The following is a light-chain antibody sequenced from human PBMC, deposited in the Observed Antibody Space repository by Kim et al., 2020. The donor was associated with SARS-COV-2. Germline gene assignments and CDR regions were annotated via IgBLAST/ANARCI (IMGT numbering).Light chain of an antibody. CDR3: AAWDDSLNGLV. Sequence: GQTVSISCSGRSSHIGTKAVHWYQQLPGTAPKLLIYSNDQRPSGVPDRFSCSKSGTAASLAISDLQSEDEAGYYCAAWDDSLNGLVFGGGTQLTVL. J-gene: IGLJ2*01. CDR2: SND. V-gene: IGLV1-44*01. CDR1: SSHIGTKA.